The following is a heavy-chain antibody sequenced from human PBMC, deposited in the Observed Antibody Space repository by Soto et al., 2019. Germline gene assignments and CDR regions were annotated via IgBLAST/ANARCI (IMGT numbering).Heavy chain of an antibody. Sequence: QLQMQESGPGLVRPSETLSLTCTVSGGSINNVDYYLGWIRQPPGKGLGWIANIYYSGSTFYNPSLKSRMNISMDTSKNEFSLKLTSVTAADAAIYYCGKVVIPGTRQIDFDNGGQATLVTVSS. V-gene: IGHV4-39*01. CDR2: IYYSGST. CDR3: GKVVIPGTRQIDFDN. J-gene: IGHJ4*02. D-gene: IGHD2-15*01. CDR1: GGSINNVDYY.